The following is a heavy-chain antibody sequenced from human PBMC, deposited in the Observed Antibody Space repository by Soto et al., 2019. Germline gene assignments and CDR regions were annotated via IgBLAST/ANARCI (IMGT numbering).Heavy chain of an antibody. Sequence: QVQLVQSGAEVKKPGASVKVSCKASGYTFTSYYMHWVRQAPGQGLEWMGIINPSGGSTSYEQKFQGRVTMTRDTSTSTVYMELSSLRSEDTAVYYCARVYPSDTRYGYVGNNWFDTWGQGTLVTVSS. CDR3: ARVYPSDTRYGYVGNNWFDT. CDR1: GYTFTSYY. CDR2: INPSGGST. V-gene: IGHV1-46*03. D-gene: IGHD5-18*01. J-gene: IGHJ5*02.